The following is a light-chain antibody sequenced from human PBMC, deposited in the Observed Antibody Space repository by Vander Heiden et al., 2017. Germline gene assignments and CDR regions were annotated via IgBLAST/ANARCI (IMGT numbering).Light chain of an antibody. CDR1: QSISFY. CDR3: QQSYIAPLT. CDR2: DAS. Sequence: DIQTTQFPSSLSASVGDRVTVTCRASQSISFYLNWYQQKPGKVPKLLIYDASRLQSWVPSRFSGSGSGTDFTLTINGLQPEDFATYFCQQSYIAPLTFGGGTKVEI. V-gene: IGKV1-39*01. J-gene: IGKJ4*01.